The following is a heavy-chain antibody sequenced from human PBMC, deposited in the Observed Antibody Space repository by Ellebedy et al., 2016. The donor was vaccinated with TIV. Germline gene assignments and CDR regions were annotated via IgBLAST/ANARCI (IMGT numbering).Heavy chain of an antibody. D-gene: IGHD6-25*01. CDR3: ARDEVVGASRGYQFYGMDV. Sequence: ASVKVSCKASGYTFSGYYIHWVRQAPGQGLEWMGWINPHSGDTNHTQKFQGRLTLTTETSINTAYMELNRLKFDDTAMYYCARDEVVGASRGYQFYGMDVWGQGTTVTVSS. V-gene: IGHV1-2*02. J-gene: IGHJ6*02. CDR1: GYTFSGYY. CDR2: INPHSGDT.